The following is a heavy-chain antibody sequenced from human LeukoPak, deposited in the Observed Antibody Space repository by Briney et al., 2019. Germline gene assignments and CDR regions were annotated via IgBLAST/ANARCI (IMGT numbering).Heavy chain of an antibody. CDR2: ISGSGGST. J-gene: IGHJ6*03. V-gene: IGHV3-23*01. Sequence: AGGSLRLSCAASGFTFSSYGMSWVRQAPGKGLEWVSAISGSGGSTYYADSVKGRFTISRDNSKNTLYLQMNSLRAEDTAVYYCARVPQWLVGGYYYYMDVWGKGTTVTVSS. D-gene: IGHD6-19*01. CDR1: GFTFSSYG. CDR3: ARVPQWLVGGYYYYMDV.